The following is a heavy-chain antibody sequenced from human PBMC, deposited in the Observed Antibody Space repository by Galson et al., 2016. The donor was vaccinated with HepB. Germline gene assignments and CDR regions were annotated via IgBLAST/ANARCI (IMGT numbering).Heavy chain of an antibody. CDR1: GGSISSTNW. D-gene: IGHD2-2*01. Sequence: LSLTCAVSGGSISSTNWWSWVRQPPGKGLQWIGEIYHSGSTNYNPSLKSRVTILVDKSKNQFSLKLTSVTAADTAVYYCARNDCSSMSCFIDYGMDVWGQGTTVTVAS. CDR3: ARNDCSSMSCFIDYGMDV. CDR2: IYHSGST. J-gene: IGHJ6*02. V-gene: IGHV4-4*02.